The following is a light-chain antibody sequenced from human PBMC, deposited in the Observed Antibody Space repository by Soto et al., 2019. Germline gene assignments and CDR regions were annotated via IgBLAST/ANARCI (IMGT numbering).Light chain of an antibody. CDR1: SNNIGSFNL. V-gene: IGLV2-23*02. J-gene: IGLJ2*01. CDR3: CSHVGSIF. Sequence: QSALTQPASVSGSPGQSITISCTGSSNNIGSFNLVSWYQQRPGKAPQILIYEVTKRPSGVSNRFSGSKSGNTASLTISALQAEDEADYYCCSHVGSIFFGGGTKVTVL. CDR2: EVT.